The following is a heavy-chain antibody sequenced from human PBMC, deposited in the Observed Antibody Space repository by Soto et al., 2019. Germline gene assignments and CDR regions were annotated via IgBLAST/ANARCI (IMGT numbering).Heavy chain of an antibody. CDR1: GSSITDDHW. Sequence: SETLSLTCIVSGSSITDDHWWSWVRQPPGKGLEWIGEIYHGGSTNYNPSLESRITISMDKSKNQFSLNLTSVTAADTAVYYCARGPRRGGSYYVGDFWGQGTLVTVSS. CDR3: ARGPRRGGSYYVGDF. J-gene: IGHJ4*02. D-gene: IGHD3-22*01. V-gene: IGHV4-4*02. CDR2: IYHGGST.